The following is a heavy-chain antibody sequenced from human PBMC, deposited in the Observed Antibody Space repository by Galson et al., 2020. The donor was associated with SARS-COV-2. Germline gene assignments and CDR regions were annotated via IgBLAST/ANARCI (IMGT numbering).Heavy chain of an antibody. J-gene: IGHJ4*02. Sequence: TGGSLRLSCAASGFTFSSYTMNWVRQAPGKGLEWVSSISGSGSYISYADSVKGRFTISRDNAKQSLYLQMNSLRAEDTGLYYCARLITGTSGTTRFDSWGQGTLVTVSS. CDR1: GFTFSSYT. CDR2: ISGSGSYI. V-gene: IGHV3-21*01. CDR3: ARLITGTSGTTRFDS. D-gene: IGHD1-1*01.